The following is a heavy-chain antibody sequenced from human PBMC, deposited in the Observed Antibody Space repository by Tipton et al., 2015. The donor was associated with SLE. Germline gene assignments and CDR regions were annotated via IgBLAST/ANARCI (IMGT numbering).Heavy chain of an antibody. CDR2: IRYDGRQT. D-gene: IGHD6-19*01. V-gene: IGHV3-30*02. Sequence: GSLRLSCAASGFTFSSYGMHWVRQAPGKGLEWVAFIRYDGRQTYYADSVKGRFTISRDNSKNTLYLQMNSLRAEDTAVYYCANDQKPGYSSGWLCDYWGQGTLVTVSS. CDR3: ANDQKPGYSSGWLCDY. CDR1: GFTFSSYG. J-gene: IGHJ4*02.